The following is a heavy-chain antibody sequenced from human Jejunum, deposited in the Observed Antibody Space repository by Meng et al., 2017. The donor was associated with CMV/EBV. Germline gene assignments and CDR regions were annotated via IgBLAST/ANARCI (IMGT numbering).Heavy chain of an antibody. D-gene: IGHD1-26*01. Sequence: ASGFTFSNAWMSWVRQASGKGLEWVGRIKSKTDGGTTDYAAPVKGRFSISRDDSKNTLNLQMNSLRVEDSALYFCARARYSGNVFDYWGQGTLVTVSS. V-gene: IGHV3-15*01. CDR3: ARARYSGNVFDY. CDR1: GFTFSNAW. J-gene: IGHJ4*02. CDR2: IKSKTDGGTT.